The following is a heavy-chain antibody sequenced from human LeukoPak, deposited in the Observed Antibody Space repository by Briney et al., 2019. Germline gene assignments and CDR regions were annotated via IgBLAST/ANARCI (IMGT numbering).Heavy chain of an antibody. CDR1: GFTFSIYD. Sequence: GGSLRLSCAASGFTFSIYDMHWVRHATGKGLEWVSAIGTAGDTYYPGSVKGRFTISRENAKNPLYLQMNSLRAGDTAVYYCARGGELRHFDYWGQGTLVTVAS. J-gene: IGHJ4*02. CDR2: IGTAGDT. CDR3: ARGGELRHFDY. V-gene: IGHV3-13*01. D-gene: IGHD1-26*01.